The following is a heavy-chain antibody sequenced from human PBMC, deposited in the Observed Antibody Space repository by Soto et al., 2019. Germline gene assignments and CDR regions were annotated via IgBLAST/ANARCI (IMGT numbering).Heavy chain of an antibody. V-gene: IGHV3-48*02. CDR3: ARALRGGSKWYYYMDV. Sequence: EVQLVESGGGLVQPGGSLRLSCAASGFTISGNAMNWVRQAPGRGLDWVSYISSSSTNIHYADSVRGRFTISRDNAKNSLYLQMNSLRDEDTAVYRCARALRGGSKWYYYMDVWGKGTTVTVSS. CDR2: ISSSSTNI. CDR1: GFTISGNA. J-gene: IGHJ6*03. D-gene: IGHD3-16*01.